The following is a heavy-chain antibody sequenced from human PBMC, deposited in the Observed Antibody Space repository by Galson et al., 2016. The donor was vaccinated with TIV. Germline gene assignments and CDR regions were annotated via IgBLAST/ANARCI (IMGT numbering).Heavy chain of an antibody. D-gene: IGHD5-12*01. CDR3: ARVATFVDAFDL. CDR2: ISPSGTI. Sequence: SLRLSCAGSGFTFSSYEVNWVRQAPGKGLEWISYISPSGTIYYADSVKGRFTISRDNAKNSLFLQMNSQRAEDTAVYFCARVATFVDAFDLWGQGTVVTVS. CDR1: GFTFSSYE. J-gene: IGHJ3*01. V-gene: IGHV3-48*03.